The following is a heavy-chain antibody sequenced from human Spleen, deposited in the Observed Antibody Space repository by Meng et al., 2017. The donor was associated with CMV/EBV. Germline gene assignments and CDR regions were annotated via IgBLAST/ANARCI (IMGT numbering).Heavy chain of an antibody. Sequence: LRLSCAISGDSVSSNSAAGNWIRQSPSRGLEWLGRTYYRSKWYNDYELSVKSRITINPDTSKNQFSLQLNSVTPEDTAVYYCARTVAGNNDYWGQGTLVTVSS. CDR1: GDSVSSNSAA. CDR3: ARTVAGNNDY. D-gene: IGHD6-19*01. J-gene: IGHJ4*02. CDR2: TYYRSKWYN. V-gene: IGHV6-1*01.